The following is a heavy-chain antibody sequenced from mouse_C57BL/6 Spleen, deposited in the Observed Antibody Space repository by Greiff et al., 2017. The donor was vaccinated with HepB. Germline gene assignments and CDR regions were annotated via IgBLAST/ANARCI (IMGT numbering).Heavy chain of an antibody. CDR2: ISYDGSN. Sequence: EVKLQESGPGLVKPSQSLSLTCSVTGYSITSGYYWNWIRQFPGNKLEWMGYISYDGSNNYNPSLKNRISITRDTSKNQFFLKLNSVTTEDTATYYCARDQGGYYDYGFDYWGQGTTLTVSS. D-gene: IGHD2-4*01. CDR1: GYSITSGYY. CDR3: ARDQGGYYDYGFDY. V-gene: IGHV3-6*01. J-gene: IGHJ2*01.